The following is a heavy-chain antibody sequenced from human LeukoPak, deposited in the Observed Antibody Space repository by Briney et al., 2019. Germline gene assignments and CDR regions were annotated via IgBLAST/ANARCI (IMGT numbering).Heavy chain of an antibody. J-gene: IGHJ4*02. CDR3: ARSIVVVTAITPTFDY. D-gene: IGHD2-21*02. V-gene: IGHV1-69*13. CDR2: IIPIFGTA. Sequence: ASVKVSCKASGGTFSSYAISWVRQAPGQGLEWMGGIIPIFGTANYAQKFQGRVTITADESTSTAYMELSSLRSEDTAVYYCARSIVVVTAITPTFDYWGQGTLVTVSS. CDR1: GGTFSSYA.